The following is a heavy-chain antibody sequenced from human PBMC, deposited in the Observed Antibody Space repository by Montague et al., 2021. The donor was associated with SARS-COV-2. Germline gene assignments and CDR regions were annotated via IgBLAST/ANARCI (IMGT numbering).Heavy chain of an antibody. V-gene: IGHV3-23*01. J-gene: IGHJ4*02. CDR1: GFTFITYA. CDR2: ISGAGFTT. D-gene: IGHD1-26*01. Sequence: SLRLSCAASGFTFITYAMSWVRQAPGKGLEWVSGISGAGFTTNYADSVKGRFTTSRDNPKNTLFLQMDSLRPEDTAIYYCAKDLGFSGTYGPDYWGQGILVTVSS. CDR3: AKDLGFSGTYGPDY.